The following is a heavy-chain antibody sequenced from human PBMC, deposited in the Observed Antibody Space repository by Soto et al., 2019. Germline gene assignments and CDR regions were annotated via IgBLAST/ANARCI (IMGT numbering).Heavy chain of an antibody. CDR3: TRLISAAHDY. CDR2: IRDRAFSYAT. V-gene: IGHV3-73*01. D-gene: IGHD3-10*01. J-gene: IGHJ4*02. Sequence: EVLLVESGGGLVQPGESLKLSCAASGFVFKDSSIHWVRQASGKGLEWVGRIRDRAFSYATAYAASVKGRFTISRDDSTNTAYLQMNSLKTEDTAIYYCTRLISAAHDYWGQGTLVTVSS. CDR1: GFVFKDSS.